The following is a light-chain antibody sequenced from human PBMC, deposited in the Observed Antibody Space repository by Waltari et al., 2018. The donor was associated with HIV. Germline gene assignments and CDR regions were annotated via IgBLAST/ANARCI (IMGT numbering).Light chain of an antibody. CDR1: RRDVGGSNY. J-gene: IGLJ1*01. CDR3: SSYTSSSPYA. Sequence: QSALPRPPSVSGSPGQSLTLSRTGTRRDVGGSNYVVWYQQHTGKAPKLMIYDVSNRPSGVSNRFSGSKSGNTASLTISGLQAEDEADYYCSSYTSSSPYAFGTGTKVTVL. V-gene: IGLV2-14*03. CDR2: DVS.